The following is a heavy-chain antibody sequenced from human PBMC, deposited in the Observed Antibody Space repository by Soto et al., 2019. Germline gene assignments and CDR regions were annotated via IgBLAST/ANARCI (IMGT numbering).Heavy chain of an antibody. CDR1: GFTFSSYS. CDR2: ISSSSSTI. J-gene: IGHJ4*02. V-gene: IGHV3-48*01. Sequence: PGGSLRLSCAASGFTFSSYSMNWVRQAPGKGLEWVSYISSSSSTIYYADSVKGRFTISRDNAKNSLYLQMNSLRAEDTAVYYCARDVYVVVPAAMFRPDYWGQGTLVPVSS. CDR3: ARDVYVVVPAAMFRPDY. D-gene: IGHD2-2*01.